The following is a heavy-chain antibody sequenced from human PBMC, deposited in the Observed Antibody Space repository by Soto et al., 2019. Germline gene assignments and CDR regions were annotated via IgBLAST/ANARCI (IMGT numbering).Heavy chain of an antibody. CDR3: ARDTSGWALNGLDV. V-gene: IGHV1-46*01. D-gene: IGHD6-19*01. CDR1: GSAITRYY. CDR2: INPGGGSA. Sequence: QVDLVQSGAEVKKPWASVTISCKASGSAITRYYIHWVRQAPGRGLEWMVIINPGGGSASYAQKFQDRVTIDKDTSTGTVYMDLRSLRTEDPSVYYCARDTSGWALNGLDVWGQGTTVNVSS. J-gene: IGHJ6*02.